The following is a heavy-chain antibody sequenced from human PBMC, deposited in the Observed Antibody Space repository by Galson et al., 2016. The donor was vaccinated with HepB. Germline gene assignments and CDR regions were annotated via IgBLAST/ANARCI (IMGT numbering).Heavy chain of an antibody. V-gene: IGHV1-69*13. CDR2: ILPIYGIA. Sequence: SVKVSCKASGGTLNNYAINWVRQAPGQGLEWMGLILPIYGIANSAQKYQDRVTITADESSGTVYMELRSLTSEDTAVYYCAKGSPWFGEPNFWFDPWGQGTRVTVSS. CDR1: GGTLNNYA. J-gene: IGHJ5*02. CDR3: AKGSPWFGEPNFWFDP. D-gene: IGHD3-10*01.